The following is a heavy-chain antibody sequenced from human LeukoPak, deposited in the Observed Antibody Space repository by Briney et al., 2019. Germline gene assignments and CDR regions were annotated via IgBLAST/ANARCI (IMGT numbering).Heavy chain of an antibody. CDR3: AKQHSNSERYYGVDV. V-gene: IGHV6-1*01. D-gene: IGHD4-23*01. Sequence: SQTLSLTCAISGDSVSSSSAAWNWIRQSPSRGLEWLGRTYYRSKWYNDYAESVKSRIIINPDTSRNQFSLQLNPVTPRDTAVYFCAKQHSNSERYYGVDVWGQGTTVTVSS. CDR2: TYYRSKWYN. J-gene: IGHJ6*02. CDR1: GDSVSSSSAA.